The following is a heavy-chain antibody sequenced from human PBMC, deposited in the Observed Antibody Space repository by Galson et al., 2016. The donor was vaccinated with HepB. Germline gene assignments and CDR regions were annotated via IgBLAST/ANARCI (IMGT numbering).Heavy chain of an antibody. D-gene: IGHD3-16*01. CDR3: AGRLSDDNTWGFPFDP. CDR1: GYSFINYW. Sequence: QSGAEVKKPGESLKISCKGSGYSFINYWIAWVRQMPGKGLEYMGIIYPGDSNTKYSPSFQGQVTLSVDRSISTAYLQWSSLKASDTAIYYCAGRLSDDNTWGFPFDPWGQGTLVTVSS. CDR2: IYPGDSNT. J-gene: IGHJ5*02. V-gene: IGHV5-51*01.